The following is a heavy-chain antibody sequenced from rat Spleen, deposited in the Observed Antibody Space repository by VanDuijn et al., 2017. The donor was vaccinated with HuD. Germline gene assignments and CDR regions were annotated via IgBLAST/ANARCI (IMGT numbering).Heavy chain of an antibody. D-gene: IGHD1-9*01. Sequence: EVQLVESGGGLVQPGGSLKLSCVASGITFSNYDMAWVRQAPKKGLEWVATISSDGRRNYYRDSVKGRLTISRANAKSTLNLQMDSLRSEDTATYYCARRHYGYTDYFDYWGQGVMVTVSS. V-gene: IGHV5-29*01. CDR3: ARRHYGYTDYFDY. CDR1: GITFSNYD. J-gene: IGHJ2*01. CDR2: ISSDGRRN.